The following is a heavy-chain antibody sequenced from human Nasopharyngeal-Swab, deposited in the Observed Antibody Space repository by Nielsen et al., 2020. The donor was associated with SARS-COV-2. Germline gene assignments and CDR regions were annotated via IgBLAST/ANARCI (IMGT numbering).Heavy chain of an antibody. Sequence: ASVKVSCKASGYTFTSYGISWVRRAPGQGLEWMGWISAYNGNTNYAQKLQGRVTMTTDTSTSTAYMELRSLRSDDTAVYYCARASSMVRGVIVPFDYWGQGTLVTVSS. CDR2: ISAYNGNT. D-gene: IGHD3-10*01. J-gene: IGHJ4*02. CDR3: ARASSMVRGVIVPFDY. V-gene: IGHV1-18*01. CDR1: GYTFTSYG.